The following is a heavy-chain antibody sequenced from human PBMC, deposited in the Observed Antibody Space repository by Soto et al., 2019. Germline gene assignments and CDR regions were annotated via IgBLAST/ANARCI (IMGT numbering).Heavy chain of an antibody. CDR3: ARDLFYYGSGSYYRPFDY. CDR1: GGTFSSYT. CDR2: IIPILGIA. D-gene: IGHD3-10*01. Sequence: QVQLVQSGAEVKKPGSSVKVSCKASGGTFSSYTISWVRQAPGQGLEWMGRIIPILGIANYAQKFQGRVTITADKSTSTAYMELSSLRSEDTAVYYCARDLFYYGSGSYYRPFDYWGQGTLVTVSS. V-gene: IGHV1-69*08. J-gene: IGHJ4*02.